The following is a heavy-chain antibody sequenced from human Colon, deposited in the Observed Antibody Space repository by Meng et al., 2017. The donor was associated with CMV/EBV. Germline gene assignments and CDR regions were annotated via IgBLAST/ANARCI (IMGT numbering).Heavy chain of an antibody. D-gene: IGHD3-16*01. V-gene: IGHV3-48*04. Sequence: GESLKISCAASEFTLYTYGIHWVRQAPGKGLEWVGHITGNRNTMYYADSVMGRFTILRDNAKNAVFLQMNGLRAEDTAIYYCAREQISTDGGGTSGIDVWGPGTTVTVSS. CDR1: EFTLYTYG. CDR3: AREQISTDGGGTSGIDV. CDR2: ITGNRNTM. J-gene: IGHJ6*02.